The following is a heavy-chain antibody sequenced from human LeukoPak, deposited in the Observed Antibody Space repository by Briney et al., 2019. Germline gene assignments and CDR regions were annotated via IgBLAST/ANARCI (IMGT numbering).Heavy chain of an antibody. CDR3: ARDVPSGSSYYYYMDV. Sequence: SETLSLTCTVSGGSISSSSYYWGWIRQPPGKGLEWIGSIYYSGSTNYNPSLKSRVTISVDTSKNQFSLKLSSVTAADTAVYYCARDVPSGSSYYYYMDVWGKGTTVTISS. V-gene: IGHV4-39*07. J-gene: IGHJ6*03. CDR2: IYYSGST. CDR1: GGSISSSSYY. D-gene: IGHD3-10*01.